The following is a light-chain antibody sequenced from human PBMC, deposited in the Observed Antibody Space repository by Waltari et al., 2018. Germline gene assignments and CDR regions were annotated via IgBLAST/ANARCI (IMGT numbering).Light chain of an antibody. CDR2: RNH. CDR1: TSNIGSNT. J-gene: IGLJ2*01. CDR3: AAWDDSLKAVL. V-gene: IGLV1-44*01. Sequence: QSVLTQPPSASGPPGQTATISCSGSTSNIGSNTVNWYQQLPGTAPKLLTQRNHQRPSGVPDRFSGSKSGTSASLIISGLQSEDEAEYFCAAWDDSLKAVLFGGGTKLTVL.